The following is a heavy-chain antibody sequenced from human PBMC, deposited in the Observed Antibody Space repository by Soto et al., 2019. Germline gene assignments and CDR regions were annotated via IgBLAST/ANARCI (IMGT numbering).Heavy chain of an antibody. Sequence: GASVKVSCKASGYTFTSYDINWVRQATGQGLEWMGWMNPNSGNTGYAQKFQGRVTMTRNTSISTAYMELSSPRSEDTAVYYCARGVQPYYDFWSGYLGVYYYYMDVWGKGTTVTVSS. CDR3: ARGVQPYYDFWSGYLGVYYYYMDV. D-gene: IGHD3-3*01. CDR1: GYTFTSYD. J-gene: IGHJ6*03. CDR2: MNPNSGNT. V-gene: IGHV1-8*01.